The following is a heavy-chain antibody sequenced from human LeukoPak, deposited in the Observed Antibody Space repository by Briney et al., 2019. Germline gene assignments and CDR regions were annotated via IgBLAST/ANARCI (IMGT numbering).Heavy chain of an antibody. J-gene: IGHJ4*02. V-gene: IGHV3-30*04. Sequence: PGGSLRLSCAASGFTFSSYAMHWVRQAPGKGLEWVAVISYDGSNKYYADSVKGRFTISRDNSKNTLYLQMNSLRAEDTAVYYCARDLSYYDFYIDYWGQGTLVTVSS. CDR2: ISYDGSNK. CDR1: GFTFSSYA. D-gene: IGHD3-3*01. CDR3: ARDLSYYDFYIDY.